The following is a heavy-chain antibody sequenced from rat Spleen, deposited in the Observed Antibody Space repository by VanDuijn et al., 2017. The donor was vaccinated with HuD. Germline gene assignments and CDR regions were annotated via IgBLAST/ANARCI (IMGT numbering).Heavy chain of an antibody. CDR3: TTVHDNWFAY. Sequence: EVQLVETGGGLVRPGRSLRLSCAVSGFTFSNYGMAWVRQAPTKGLEWVATIRYDGSSTYYRDSVKGRFTISRDNAKRTLYLQMDNLRSEDTATYHCTTVHDNWFAYWGQGTLVTVSS. CDR2: IRYDGSST. CDR1: GFTFSNYG. J-gene: IGHJ3*01. V-gene: IGHV5-29*01.